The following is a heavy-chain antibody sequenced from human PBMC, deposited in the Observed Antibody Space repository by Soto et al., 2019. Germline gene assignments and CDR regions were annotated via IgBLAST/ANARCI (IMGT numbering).Heavy chain of an antibody. CDR1: GFTFSNYA. V-gene: IGHV3-30-3*01. CDR2: VSHDGHNQ. J-gene: IGHJ2*01. D-gene: IGHD2-15*01. CDR3: ARDGATQMCRPWDFDL. Sequence: QVQLVESGGGVVQPGRSLRLSCAVSGFTFSNYAMHWVRQAPGKGLEWVAIVSHDGHNQYYADSAKGRFTISSDNSENTLYRQMNSLRTEDTAVFYFARDGATQMCRPWDFDLRGRCTLVTVSS.